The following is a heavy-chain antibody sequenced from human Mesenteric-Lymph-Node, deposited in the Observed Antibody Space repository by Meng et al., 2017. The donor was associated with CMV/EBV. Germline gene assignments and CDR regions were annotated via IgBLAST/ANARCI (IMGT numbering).Heavy chain of an antibody. CDR1: GGSISSSSYY. CDR3: ARVATMVRGVIWYFDY. J-gene: IGHJ4*02. D-gene: IGHD3-10*01. Sequence: ETLSLTCTVSGGSISSSSYYWGWIRQPPGKGLEWIGSIYYSGSTYYNPSLKSRVTISVDTSKNQFSLKLSSVTAADTAVYYCARVATMVRGVIWYFDYWGQGTLVTVSS. V-gene: IGHV4-39*01. CDR2: IYYSGST.